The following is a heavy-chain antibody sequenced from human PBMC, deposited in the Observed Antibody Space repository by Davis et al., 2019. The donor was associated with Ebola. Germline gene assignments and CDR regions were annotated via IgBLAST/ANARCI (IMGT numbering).Heavy chain of an antibody. J-gene: IGHJ6*02. CDR1: GGSISSYY. CDR3: AREDYYYGMDV. V-gene: IGHV4-59*01. Sequence: GSLRLSCTVSGGSISSYYWSWIRQPPGKGLEWIGYIYYSGSTNYNPSLKSRVTISVDTSKNQFSLKLSSVTAADTAVYYCAREDYYYGMDVWGQGTTVTVSS. CDR2: IYYSGST.